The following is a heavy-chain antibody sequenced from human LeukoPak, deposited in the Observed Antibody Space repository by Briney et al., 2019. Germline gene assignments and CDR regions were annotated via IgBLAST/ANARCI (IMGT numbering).Heavy chain of an antibody. D-gene: IGHD4-23*01. CDR1: GFPFSTCA. CDR2: ISAGGGTT. J-gene: IGHJ4*02. Sequence: PGGSLRLSCEASGFPFSTCAMSWVRQTPGKGLEWVSAISAGGGTTFHADSVKGRFTISRDNSKNTLYLQMNSLRADDTAVYYCAKESSSFYGGNLDGYWGQGTLVTVSS. CDR3: AKESSSFYGGNLDGY. V-gene: IGHV3-23*01.